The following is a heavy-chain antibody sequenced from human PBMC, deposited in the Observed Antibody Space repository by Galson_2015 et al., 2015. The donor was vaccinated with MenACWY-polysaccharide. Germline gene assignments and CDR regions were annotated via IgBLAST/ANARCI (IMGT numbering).Heavy chain of an antibody. CDR3: ARDDRSLQDRSGYQDAFDI. V-gene: IGHV3-48*02. J-gene: IGHJ3*02. Sequence: SLRLSCAASGFTFSSYRMNWVRQAPGKGLDWVSYISTTNSTIAYADSVKGRFTISRDDAKNALYLQMNSLRDEDTAVYYCARDDRSLQDRSGYQDAFDIWGQGTMVTVSS. CDR2: ISTTNSTI. CDR1: GFTFSSYR. D-gene: IGHD3-22*01.